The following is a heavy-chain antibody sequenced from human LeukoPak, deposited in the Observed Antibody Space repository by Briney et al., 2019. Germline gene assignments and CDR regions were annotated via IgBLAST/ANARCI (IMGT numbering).Heavy chain of an antibody. Sequence: PGGSLRLSCAASGFIFSDYYMSWIRQAPGKGLEWISYVSDSGSTKYYADSVKGRFTISRDSDKNSLLLQMDSLRVEDTAIYYCARETGSTWNAPIDYWGQGILVTVSS. CDR3: ARETGSTWNAPIDY. CDR1: GFIFSDYY. D-gene: IGHD6-13*01. V-gene: IGHV3-11*01. J-gene: IGHJ4*02. CDR2: VSDSGSTK.